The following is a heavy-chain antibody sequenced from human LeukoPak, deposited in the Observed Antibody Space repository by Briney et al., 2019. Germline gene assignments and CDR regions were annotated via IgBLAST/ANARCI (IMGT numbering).Heavy chain of an antibody. CDR2: ISASGDVT. CDR1: RFSFNAYP. D-gene: IGHD1-26*01. Sequence: GGYLRLSCAASRFSFNAYPMGWVRRAPGKGLEWVSGISASGDVTFHADPVKGRFTISRDNSKNTLYLQMNSLRAEDTAEYYCAKSLLTTASGTGRAFDIWGQGTMVTVSS. CDR3: AKSLLTTASGTGRAFDI. J-gene: IGHJ3*02. V-gene: IGHV3-23*01.